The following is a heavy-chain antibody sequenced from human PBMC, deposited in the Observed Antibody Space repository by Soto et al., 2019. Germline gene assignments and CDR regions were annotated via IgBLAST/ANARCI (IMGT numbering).Heavy chain of an antibody. V-gene: IGHV4-30-4*01. Sequence: PSETLSLTCTVSAGSISSGDYYWSWIRQPPGKGLEWIGYIYYSGSTYYNPSLKSRVTISVDTSKNQFSLKLSSVTAADTAVYYCASGPGEEWLCPAAYCMDVWGQGTTVTVSS. CDR2: IYYSGST. D-gene: IGHD3-3*01. CDR3: ASGPGEEWLCPAAYCMDV. J-gene: IGHJ6*02. CDR1: AGSISSGDYY.